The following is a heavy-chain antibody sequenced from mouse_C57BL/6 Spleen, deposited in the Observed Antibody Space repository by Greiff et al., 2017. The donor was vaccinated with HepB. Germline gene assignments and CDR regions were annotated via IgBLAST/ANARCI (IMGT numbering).Heavy chain of an antibody. Sequence: QVQLKQPGAELVKPGASVKVSCKASGYTFTSYWMHWVKQRPGQGLEWIGRIHPSDSDTNYNQKFKGKATLTVDKSSSTAYMQLSSLTSEDSAVYYCAMGGYDWDFDYWGQGTTLTVSS. CDR3: AMGGYDWDFDY. CDR2: IHPSDSDT. CDR1: GYTFTSYW. D-gene: IGHD2-12*01. J-gene: IGHJ2*01. V-gene: IGHV1-74*01.